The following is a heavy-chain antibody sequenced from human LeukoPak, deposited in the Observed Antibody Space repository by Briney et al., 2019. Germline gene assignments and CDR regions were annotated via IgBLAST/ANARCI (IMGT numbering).Heavy chain of an antibody. CDR1: GGSFSGDY. V-gene: IGHV4-34*01. Sequence: PSETLSLTCAVYGGSFSGDYWSWIRRPPGKGLEWIGEINHSGSTNYNPSLKSRVTISLDTSKNQFSLKLSSVTAADTAVYYCAKHLRRRFFSKTLGFDPWGQGTLVTVSS. D-gene: IGHD3-3*01. CDR2: INHSGST. CDR3: AKHLRRRFFSKTLGFDP. J-gene: IGHJ5*02.